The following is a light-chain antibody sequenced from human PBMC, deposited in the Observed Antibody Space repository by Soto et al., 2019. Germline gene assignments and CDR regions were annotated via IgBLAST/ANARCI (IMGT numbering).Light chain of an antibody. CDR2: DAS. J-gene: IGKJ3*01. Sequence: EIVLTQSPATLSLSPGERATLSCRASQSVSSYLAWYQQKPGQAHRLLIYDASNRATGIPARFSGSGSGTDFTLTISSLEPEDFAVYYCQQRSNWPPITFGPGTKVDIK. CDR3: QQRSNWPPIT. CDR1: QSVSSY. V-gene: IGKV3-11*01.